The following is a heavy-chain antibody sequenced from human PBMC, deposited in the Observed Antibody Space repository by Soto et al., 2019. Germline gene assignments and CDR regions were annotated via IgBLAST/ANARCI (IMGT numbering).Heavy chain of an antibody. Sequence: PGGSLRLSCAASGFTLDSFAMTWVRQAPGKGLGWVSAISASGGSTYYADSVKGRFTISRDSSKNTLYLQMNSLRAEDTAVYYCARGAVTPDSWGQGTLVTVSS. CDR1: GFTLDSFA. CDR3: ARGAVTPDS. V-gene: IGHV3-23*01. CDR2: ISASGGST. J-gene: IGHJ4*02. D-gene: IGHD3-10*01.